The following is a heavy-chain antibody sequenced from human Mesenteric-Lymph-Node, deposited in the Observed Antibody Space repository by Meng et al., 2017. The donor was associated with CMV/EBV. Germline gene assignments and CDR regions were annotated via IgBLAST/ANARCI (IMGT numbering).Heavy chain of an antibody. Sequence: GESLKISCAASGFTFSSYSMNWVRQAPGKGLEWVSSISSSSSYIYYADSVKGRFTISRDNAKNSLYLQMNSLRAEDTAVYYCARGRDEGGMDVWGQGTTVTVSS. CDR1: GFTFSSYS. CDR3: ARGRDEGGMDV. CDR2: ISSSSSYI. V-gene: IGHV3-21*01. J-gene: IGHJ6*02.